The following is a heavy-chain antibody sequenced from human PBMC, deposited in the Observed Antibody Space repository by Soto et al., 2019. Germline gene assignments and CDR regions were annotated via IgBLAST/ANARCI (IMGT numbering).Heavy chain of an antibody. CDR3: SRLVTGETSPFDH. D-gene: IGHD5-18*01. V-gene: IGHV1-46*03. CDR2: INPFDGSR. Sequence: ASVKVSCKASGYIFTSYYIHWVRQAPGQGLEWMGWINPFDGSRMFAQSFQGRVTMTRDTSTSTVYMEVSSLRSEDTAVYYGSRLVTGETSPFDHWG. J-gene: IGHJ4*01. CDR1: GYIFTSYY.